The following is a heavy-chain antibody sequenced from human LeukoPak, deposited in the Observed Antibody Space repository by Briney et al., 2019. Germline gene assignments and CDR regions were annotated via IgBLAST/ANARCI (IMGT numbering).Heavy chain of an antibody. CDR2: ISAYNGNT. CDR3: ARELFGYYYDSSGSPFLGY. Sequence: ASVKVSCKASGYTFTSYGISWVRQAPGQGLEWMGWISAYNGNTNYAQKLQGRVTMTTDTSTSSAYMELRSLRSDDTAVYYCARELFGYYYDSSGSPFLGYWGQGTLVTVSS. V-gene: IGHV1-18*01. J-gene: IGHJ4*02. D-gene: IGHD3-22*01. CDR1: GYTFTSYG.